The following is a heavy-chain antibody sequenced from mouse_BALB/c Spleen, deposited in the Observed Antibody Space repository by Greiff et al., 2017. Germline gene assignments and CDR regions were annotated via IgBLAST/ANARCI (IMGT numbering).Heavy chain of an antibody. V-gene: IGHV5-12-2*01. Sequence: EVKLVESGGGLVQPGGSLKLSCAASGFTFSSYTMSWVRQTPEKRLEWVAYISNGGGSTYYPDTVKGRFTISRDNAKNTLYLQMSSLKSEDTAMYYCARRNYGYADYWGQGTTLTVSS. D-gene: IGHD2-2*01. CDR3: ARRNYGYADY. J-gene: IGHJ2*01. CDR1: GFTFSSYT. CDR2: ISNGGGST.